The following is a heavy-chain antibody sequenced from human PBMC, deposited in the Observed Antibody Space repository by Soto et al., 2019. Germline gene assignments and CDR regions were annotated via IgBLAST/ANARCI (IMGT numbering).Heavy chain of an antibody. D-gene: IGHD6-13*01. J-gene: IGHJ5*02. CDR1: GFTFSSYA. V-gene: IGHV3-23*01. Sequence: EVQLLESGGGLVQPGGSLRLSCAASGFTFSSYAMSWVRQAPGKGLEWVSAISGSGGSTYYADSVKGRFTISSDNSKNTLYLQMTSLRAEDTAVYYWAKGYSSSWRYNWFDPWGQGTLVTVAS. CDR2: ISGSGGST. CDR3: AKGYSSSWRYNWFDP.